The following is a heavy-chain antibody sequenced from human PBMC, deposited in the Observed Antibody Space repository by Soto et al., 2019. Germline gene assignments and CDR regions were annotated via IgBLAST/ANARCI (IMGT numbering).Heavy chain of an antibody. J-gene: IGHJ4*02. Sequence: EVQLLESGGGVVQPGGSLRVSCAASGFTLSSYSMHWVRQAPGKGLEWVSYISGSGGTIYYADSVKGRFTSSRDNAKNSLSVQMNSLRDEDTAVYFCARETGLRSSGWSYYFDFWGQGTLVTVSS. CDR1: GFTLSSYS. CDR3: ARETGLRSSGWSYYFDF. CDR2: ISGSGGTI. V-gene: IGHV3-48*02. D-gene: IGHD6-19*01.